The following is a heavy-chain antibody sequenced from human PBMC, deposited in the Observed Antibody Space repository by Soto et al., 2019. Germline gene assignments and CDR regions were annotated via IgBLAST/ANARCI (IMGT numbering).Heavy chain of an antibody. V-gene: IGHV3-30-3*01. D-gene: IGHD4-17*01. CDR2: ISYDGSNK. Sequence: QVQLVESGGGVVQPGRSLRLSCAASGFTFSSYAMHWVRQAPGKGLEWVAVISYDGSNKYYADSVKGRFTISRDNSKNTLYLQMNSRRAEDTAVYYCARTPSHDYGGNARGAFDIWGQGTMVTVSS. J-gene: IGHJ3*02. CDR1: GFTFSSYA. CDR3: ARTPSHDYGGNARGAFDI.